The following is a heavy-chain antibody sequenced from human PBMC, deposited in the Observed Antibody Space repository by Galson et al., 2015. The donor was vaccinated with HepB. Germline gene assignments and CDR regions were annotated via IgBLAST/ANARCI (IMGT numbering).Heavy chain of an antibody. CDR3: ARAGEYAAADGIEHKWFDP. J-gene: IGHJ5*02. CDR1: GYSISRGYY. V-gene: IGHV4-38-2*01. D-gene: IGHD6-13*01. CDR2: VSHSGNT. Sequence: ETLSLTCAVSGYSISRGYYWGWVRQSPGKGLEWMGSVSHSGNTHYNPSILSRATISLDTSKNQVSLRMTSVTAADTAVYYCARAGEYAAADGIEHKWFDPWGQGTLVTVSS.